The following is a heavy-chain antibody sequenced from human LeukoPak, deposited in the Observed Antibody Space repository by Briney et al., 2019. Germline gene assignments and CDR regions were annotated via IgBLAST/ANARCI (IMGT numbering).Heavy chain of an antibody. D-gene: IGHD3-16*02. Sequence: GGSLRLSCAASGFTFSNAWMSWVRQAPGKGLEWVGRIKSKTDGGTTDYAAPVKGRFTISRDDSKNTLYLQMNSLKTEDTAVYYCTTVYPSYDYVWGSYGYYFDYWGQGTLVTVSS. CDR2: IKSKTDGGTT. CDR3: TTVYPSYDYVWGSYGYYFDY. J-gene: IGHJ4*02. V-gene: IGHV3-15*01. CDR1: GFTFSNAW.